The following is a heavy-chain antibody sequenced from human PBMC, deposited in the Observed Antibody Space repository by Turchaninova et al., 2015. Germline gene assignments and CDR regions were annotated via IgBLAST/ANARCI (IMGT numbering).Heavy chain of an antibody. V-gene: IGHV3-72*01. CDR2: VRNRVNSYTT. CDR3: ARVYDAKWGSNACDI. Sequence: EVQLVESGGGLVQPGGSLRLSCAAAGFSVSDHYMDWVRQAPGKGLEWVGRVRNRVNSYTTEYAASVKGRFVVSRDDSRNSLYLQMNSLKTDDTAVYFCARVYDAKWGSNACDIWGQGTTVTVSS. J-gene: IGHJ3*02. CDR1: GFSVSDHY. D-gene: IGHD7-27*01.